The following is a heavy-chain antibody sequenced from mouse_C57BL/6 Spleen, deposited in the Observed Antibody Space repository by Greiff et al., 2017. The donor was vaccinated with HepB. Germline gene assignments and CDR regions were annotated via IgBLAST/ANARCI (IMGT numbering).Heavy chain of an antibody. CDR1: GYTFTSYT. CDR2: INPSSGYT. V-gene: IGHV1-4*01. J-gene: IGHJ1*03. D-gene: IGHD2-12*01. CDR3: AREIATRYFDV. Sequence: QVQLKESGAELARPGASVKMSCKASGYTFTSYTMHWVKQRPGQGLEWIGYINPSSGYTKYNQKFKDKATLTADKSSSTAYMQLSSLTSEDSAVYYCAREIATRYFDVWGTGTTVTVSS.